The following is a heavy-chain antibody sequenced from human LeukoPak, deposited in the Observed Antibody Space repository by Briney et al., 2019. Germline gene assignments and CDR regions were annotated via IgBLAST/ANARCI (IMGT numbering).Heavy chain of an antibody. V-gene: IGHV3-23*01. Sequence: GGSLRLSCEVSGFTLKTYAMSWVRQAPGKGLEWVSTLGSGGSTFYADSVKGRFTISRDNSKNTLYLQMTSLRGEDTAVYYCAKRIPVVAMQYSDLWGRGTLVAVSS. CDR1: GFTLKTYA. CDR2: LGSGGST. CDR3: AKRIPVVAMQYSDL. J-gene: IGHJ2*01. D-gene: IGHD6-19*01.